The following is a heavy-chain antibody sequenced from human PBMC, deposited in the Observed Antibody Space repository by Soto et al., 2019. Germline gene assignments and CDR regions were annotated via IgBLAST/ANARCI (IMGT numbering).Heavy chain of an antibody. CDR2: TYYRSKWYN. CDR1: GDSVSSNSAA. Sequence: PSQTLSLTCAISGDSVSSNSAAWNGIRQSPSRGLEWLGRTYYRSKWYNDYAVSVKSRITINPDTSKNQFSLQLNSVTPEDTAVYYCARDPWSGLRFLEWLPLPYYYYGMDVWGQGTTVTVSS. J-gene: IGHJ6*02. D-gene: IGHD3-3*01. CDR3: ARDPWSGLRFLEWLPLPYYYYGMDV. V-gene: IGHV6-1*01.